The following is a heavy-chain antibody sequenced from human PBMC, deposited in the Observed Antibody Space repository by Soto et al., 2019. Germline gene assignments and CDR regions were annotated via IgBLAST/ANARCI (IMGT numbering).Heavy chain of an antibody. D-gene: IGHD2-2*01. V-gene: IGHV3-23*01. CDR2: ISGSGGST. CDR3: ARGGRVVVPAAMEVDY. Sequence: GGSLRLSCAASGFTFSSYAMSWVRQAPGKGLEWVSAISGSGGSTYYADSVKGRFTISRDNAKNSLYLQMNSLRAEDTTVYYCARGGRVVVPAAMEVDYWGQGTLVTVSS. J-gene: IGHJ4*02. CDR1: GFTFSSYA.